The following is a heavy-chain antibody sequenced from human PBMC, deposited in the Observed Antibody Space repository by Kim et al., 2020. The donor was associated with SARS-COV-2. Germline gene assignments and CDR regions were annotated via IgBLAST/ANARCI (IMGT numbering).Heavy chain of an antibody. CDR2: ISSNGGST. Sequence: GGSLRLSCAASGFTFSSYAMHWVRQAPGKGLEYVSAISSNGGSTYYANSVKGRFTISRDNSKNTLYLQMGSLRAEDMAVYYCARDPAAGNFYYYYGMDVWGQGTTVTVSS. CDR3: ARDPAAGNFYYYYGMDV. J-gene: IGHJ6*02. D-gene: IGHD6-13*01. CDR1: GFTFSSYA. V-gene: IGHV3-64*01.